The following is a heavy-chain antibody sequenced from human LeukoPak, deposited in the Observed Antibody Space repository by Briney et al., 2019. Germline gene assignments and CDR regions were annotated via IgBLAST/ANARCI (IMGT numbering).Heavy chain of an antibody. Sequence: PGGSLRLSCAASGFIFSSYAMSWVRQAPGKGLEWVSTISGSGGSTYYADSVKGRFTISRDNSKNTVYLQMNSLRAEDTAVYYCAKDRSCINGVCHGDFDYRGPGTLVTVSS. V-gene: IGHV3-23*01. CDR2: ISGSGGST. D-gene: IGHD2-8*01. CDR3: AKDRSCINGVCHGDFDY. J-gene: IGHJ4*02. CDR1: GFIFSSYA.